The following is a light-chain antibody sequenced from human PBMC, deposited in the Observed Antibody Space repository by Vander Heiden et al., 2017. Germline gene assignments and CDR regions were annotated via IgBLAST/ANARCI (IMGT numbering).Light chain of an antibody. CDR1: QDIASW. J-gene: IGKJ4*01. Sequence: DIQMTQSPSSVSASVGDRVTSTCRASQDIASWLAWYQQKPGKAPNLLIYAASSLQGGVPSRFSGSGSGKDFTLTISSLQPEDFATYYCQQANSFPLTFGGGTKVEIK. V-gene: IGKV1-12*01. CDR2: AAS. CDR3: QQANSFPLT.